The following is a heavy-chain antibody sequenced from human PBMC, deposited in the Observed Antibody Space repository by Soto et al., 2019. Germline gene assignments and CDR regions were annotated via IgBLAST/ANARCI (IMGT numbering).Heavy chain of an antibody. CDR1: GGSITSYY. D-gene: IGHD3-10*01. Sequence: QVQLQESGPGLVKPLETLSLTCTVPGGSITSYYWSWVRQPPGKGLEWIGYIYYNGNINYNPSLKSQLIISLDTSKNQFSLRLSSVPAADTAVYYCATGRVYFGSEYWGQGPLVTVSS. CDR2: IYYNGNI. J-gene: IGHJ4*02. CDR3: ATGRVYFGSEY. V-gene: IGHV4-59*01.